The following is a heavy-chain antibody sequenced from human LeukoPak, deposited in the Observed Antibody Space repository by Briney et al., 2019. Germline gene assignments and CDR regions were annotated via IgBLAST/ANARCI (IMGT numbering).Heavy chain of an antibody. V-gene: IGHV3-66*01. J-gene: IGHJ5*02. Sequence: GGSLRLSCLVFGFTVSSNYMSWVRQTPGKGLEWVSVIYSGGTTKYADSVKGRFTIYRDTSKNTLYLQMNSLRVEDTAVYYCASKLTTGSWGQGTLVTVSS. CDR2: IYSGGTT. CDR1: GFTVSSNY. CDR3: ASKLTTGS. D-gene: IGHD4-17*01.